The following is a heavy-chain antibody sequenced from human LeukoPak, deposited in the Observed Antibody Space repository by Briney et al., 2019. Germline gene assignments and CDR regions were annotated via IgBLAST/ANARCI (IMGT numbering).Heavy chain of an antibody. CDR3: SSRVAYSSPEGSYNWFDP. J-gene: IGHJ5*02. CDR2: IRSSSSYI. D-gene: IGHD6-13*01. CDR1: GFTFSSYS. Sequence: PGGSLRLSCAASGFTFSSYSMNWVRQAPGKGLEWFSSIRSSSSYIYYADSVKGRFTISRDNAKNSLYLQMNSLRAEDTAVYYCSSRVAYSSPEGSYNWFDPWGQGSLVTVSS. V-gene: IGHV3-21*01.